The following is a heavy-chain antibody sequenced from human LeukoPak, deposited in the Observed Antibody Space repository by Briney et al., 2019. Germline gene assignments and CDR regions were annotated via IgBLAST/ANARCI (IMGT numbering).Heavy chain of an antibody. CDR3: AREIQLWSQFDY. J-gene: IGHJ4*02. CDR2: ICTSGST. V-gene: IGHV4-4*07. CDR1: GGSISSYY. Sequence: SETLSLTCTVSGGSISSYYWSWIRQPAGKGLEWIGRICTSGSTNYNPSLKSRVTMSVDTSKNQFSLKLSSVTAADTAVYYCAREIQLWSQFDYWGQGTLVTVSS. D-gene: IGHD5-18*01.